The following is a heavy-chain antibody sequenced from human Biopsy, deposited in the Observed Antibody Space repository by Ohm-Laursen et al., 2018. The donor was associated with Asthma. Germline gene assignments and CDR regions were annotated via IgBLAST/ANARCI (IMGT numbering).Heavy chain of an antibody. CDR2: ISGGGGLQ. D-gene: IGHD3-22*01. J-gene: IGHJ4*02. CDR1: GFTFSSYA. CDR3: AKVAGTYYYDSTGYPGVDY. Sequence: SLRLSCAASGFTFSSYALTWVRQAPGQGLEWVSGISGGGGLQYYADSVKGRFTISRDNSKNTLYLQMNILRAEDTARYYCAKVAGTYYYDSTGYPGVDYWGQGTPVTVSS. V-gene: IGHV3-23*01.